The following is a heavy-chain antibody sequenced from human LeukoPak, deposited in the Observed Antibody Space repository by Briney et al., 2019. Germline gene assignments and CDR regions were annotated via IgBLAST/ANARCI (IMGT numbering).Heavy chain of an antibody. Sequence: ASVKVSCKASGYTFTSYAMNWVRQAPGQGLEWMGWINTNTGNPTYAQGFTGRFVFSLDTSVSTAYLQISSLKAEDTAVYYCARDFPSIAAAEVHNWFDPWGQGTLVTVSS. CDR1: GYTFTSYA. J-gene: IGHJ5*02. V-gene: IGHV7-4-1*02. CDR2: INTNTGNP. CDR3: ARDFPSIAAAEVHNWFDP. D-gene: IGHD6-13*01.